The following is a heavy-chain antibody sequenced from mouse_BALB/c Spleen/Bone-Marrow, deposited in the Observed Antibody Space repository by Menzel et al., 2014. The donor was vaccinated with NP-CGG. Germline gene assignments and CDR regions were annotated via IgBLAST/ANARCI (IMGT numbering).Heavy chain of an antibody. D-gene: IGHD1-1*01. CDR1: GFTFTDYF. V-gene: IGHV7-3*02. Sequence: EVHLVESGGGLVQPGGSLRLSCATSGFTFTDYFMNWVRQPPGKALEWLGFIRNKANGYTTEFSASVKGRFTISRDNSQSILYLQMNTLRAEDSATYYCARDIGGITLDYWGQGTTLTGSS. CDR2: IRNKANGYTT. J-gene: IGHJ2*01. CDR3: ARDIGGITLDY.